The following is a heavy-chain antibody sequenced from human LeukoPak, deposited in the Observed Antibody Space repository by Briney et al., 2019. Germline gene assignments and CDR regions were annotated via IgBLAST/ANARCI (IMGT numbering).Heavy chain of an antibody. CDR1: GFTVSSNY. D-gene: IGHD6-13*01. Sequence: PGRSLRLSCAASGFTVSSNYMSWVRQAPGKGLEWVSVIYSGGSTYYADSVKGRFTISRDNSKNTLYLQMNSLRAEDTAVYYCARRYSSSWYFDYWGQGTLVTVSS. CDR2: IYSGGST. J-gene: IGHJ4*02. V-gene: IGHV3-53*01. CDR3: ARRYSSSWYFDY.